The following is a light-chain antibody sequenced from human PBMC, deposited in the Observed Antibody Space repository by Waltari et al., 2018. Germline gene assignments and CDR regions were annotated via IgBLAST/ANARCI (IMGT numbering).Light chain of an antibody. Sequence: EIQMTQSPATLSVSPGERATISCRASQIISSTLAWYQQRPGQAPRLLIYGASTRATGIPARFSGSGSGTEFTLTISSLQSEDFAVYYCQQYNNWPRTFGQGTKVEIK. J-gene: IGKJ1*01. CDR1: QIISST. V-gene: IGKV3-15*01. CDR2: GAS. CDR3: QQYNNWPRT.